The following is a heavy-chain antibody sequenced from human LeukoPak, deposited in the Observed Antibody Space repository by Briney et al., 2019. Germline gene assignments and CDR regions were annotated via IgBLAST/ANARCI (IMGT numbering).Heavy chain of an antibody. Sequence: PGGSLRLSCAASGVTFSSYSMSWVRQAPGKGLEWISSICSSSSYIYYADSVKGRFTISRDNAKNSLYLQMITLRAEDTAVYDWASEATTVTIFDYWGQGTLVTVSS. J-gene: IGHJ4*02. CDR2: ICSSSSYI. D-gene: IGHD4-17*01. V-gene: IGHV3-21*01. CDR1: GVTFSSYS. CDR3: ASEATTVTIFDY.